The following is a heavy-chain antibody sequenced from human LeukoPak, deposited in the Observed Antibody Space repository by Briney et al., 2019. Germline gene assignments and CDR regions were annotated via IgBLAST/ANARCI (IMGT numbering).Heavy chain of an antibody. CDR2: INWNGGST. CDR3: ARSRGVGATPLSDFDY. D-gene: IGHD1-26*01. Sequence: GGPLRLSCAASGFTFDDYGMSWVRQAPGKGLEWVSGINWNGGSTGYADSVKGRFTISRDNAKNSLYLQMNSLRAEDTALYYCARSRGVGATPLSDFDYWGQGTLVTVSS. CDR1: GFTFDDYG. V-gene: IGHV3-20*04. J-gene: IGHJ4*02.